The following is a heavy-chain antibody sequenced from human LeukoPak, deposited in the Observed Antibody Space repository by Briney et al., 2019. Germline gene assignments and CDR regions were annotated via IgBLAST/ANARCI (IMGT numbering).Heavy chain of an antibody. Sequence: GGSLRLSCAASGFTFHDYAMHWVRQVAGKGLEWVSGITWNSGSVLNADSVRGRFTISRDNAKNSLYLQMNSLRPEDMAFYYCAKGLGVASLIVDALDMWGQGTMVTV. V-gene: IGHV3-9*03. CDR2: ITWNSGSV. CDR1: GFTFHDYA. CDR3: AKGLGVASLIVDALDM. D-gene: IGHD3/OR15-3a*01. J-gene: IGHJ3*02.